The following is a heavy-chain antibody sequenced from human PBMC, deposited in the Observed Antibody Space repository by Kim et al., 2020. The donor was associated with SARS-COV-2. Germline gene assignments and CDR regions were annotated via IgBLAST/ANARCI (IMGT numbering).Heavy chain of an antibody. CDR3: ARWPVFQGSSWRYSYYCGMDV. J-gene: IGHJ6*02. V-gene: IGHV1-2*06. Sequence: ASVKVSCKASGYTFTGYYMHWVRQAPGQGLEWMGRINPNSGGTNYAQKFQGRVTMTRDTSISTAYMELSRLRSDDTAVYYCARWPVFQGSSWRYSYYCGMDVWGQGATVTVSS. CDR1: GYTFTGYY. CDR2: INPNSGGT. D-gene: IGHD6-13*01.